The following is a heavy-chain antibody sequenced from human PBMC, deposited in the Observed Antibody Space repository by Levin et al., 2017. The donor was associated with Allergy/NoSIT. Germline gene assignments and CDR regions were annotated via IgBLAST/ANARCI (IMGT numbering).Heavy chain of an antibody. CDR1: GGTFSSYA. D-gene: IGHD3-22*01. CDR3: ARDPEEDYERSGYRTEGAGEI. Sequence: VASVKVSCKASGGTFSSYAISWVRQAPGQGLEWMGGIIPIFGTANYAQKFQGRVPIPAADSTRTAYMELSSLRSEDTAGYYWARDPEEDYERSGYRTEGAGEIWGQGTMGTGSS. V-gene: IGHV1-69*13. J-gene: IGHJ3*02. CDR2: IIPIFGTA.